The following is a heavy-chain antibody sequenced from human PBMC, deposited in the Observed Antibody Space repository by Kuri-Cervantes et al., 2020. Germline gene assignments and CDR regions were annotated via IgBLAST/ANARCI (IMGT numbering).Heavy chain of an antibody. V-gene: IGHV3-53*01. J-gene: IGHJ6*02. CDR2: IYSGGST. Sequence: GGSLRLSCAASGFTVSSNYMSWVRQAPGKGLEWVPVIYSGGSTYYADSVKGRFTISRDNSKNTLYLQMNSLRGEETTVYYCARGYYYYGMDVWGQGTTVTVSS. CDR1: GFTVSSNY. CDR3: ARGYYYYGMDV.